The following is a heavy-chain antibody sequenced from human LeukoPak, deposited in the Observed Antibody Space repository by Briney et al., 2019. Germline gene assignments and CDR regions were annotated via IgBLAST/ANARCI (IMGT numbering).Heavy chain of an antibody. CDR2: LSWNSGRI. CDR3: ARDPGSLPAAIGYCYYGMDV. CDR1: GFVFENYA. Sequence: FRRLSGAASGFVFENYALHWVGRAPGKGLGWVSGLSWNSGRIGYADSVKGRFTISRDNAKNSLYLQMNSLRAEDTALYYCARDPGSLPAAIGYCYYGMDVWGQGTTVTVSS. D-gene: IGHD2-2*02. V-gene: IGHV3-9*01. J-gene: IGHJ6*02.